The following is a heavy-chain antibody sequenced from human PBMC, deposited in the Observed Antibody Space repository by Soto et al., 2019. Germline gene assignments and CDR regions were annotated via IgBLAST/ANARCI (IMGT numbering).Heavy chain of an antibody. Sequence: SVKVSCKASGDTSDSFSISWVRQAPGQGLEWMGGIIPMFGTGNYAQKFQGRLTITADESTGTSYMDLKSLRSEDTAVYFGARESRDDSSGWYSSSDWFDPWGQGTLVTVSS. D-gene: IGHD6-19*01. CDR2: IIPMFGTG. V-gene: IGHV1-69*13. CDR3: ARESRDDSSGWYSSSDWFDP. J-gene: IGHJ5*02. CDR1: GDTSDSFS.